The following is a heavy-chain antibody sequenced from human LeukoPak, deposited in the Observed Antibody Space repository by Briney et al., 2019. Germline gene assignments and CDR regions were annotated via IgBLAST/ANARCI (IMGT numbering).Heavy chain of an antibody. Sequence: PSETLSLTCNVSGGSISSYYWNWIRQPAGKGLEWIGRIYTSGSTNYNPSLKSRVTMSLDTSKNQFSLKLSSVTAADTAVYFCAGESSSRWYWFDPWGQGTLVTVSS. CDR2: IYTSGST. CDR1: GGSISSYY. D-gene: IGHD6-13*01. V-gene: IGHV4-4*07. J-gene: IGHJ5*02. CDR3: AGESSSRWYWFDP.